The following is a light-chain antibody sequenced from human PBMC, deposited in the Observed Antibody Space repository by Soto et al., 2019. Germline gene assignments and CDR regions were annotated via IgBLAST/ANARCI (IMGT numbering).Light chain of an antibody. CDR1: QSVSSK. V-gene: IGKV3-15*01. Sequence: EIVMTQSPVTLSVSPGERATLSCRASQSVSSKLAWYQQKRGQAPRLLIHGASTRATGIPARFSGSGSGTEFILTITSLQSEDFALYYCQQYNNLPLTFGGGTKVEIK. CDR2: GAS. CDR3: QQYNNLPLT. J-gene: IGKJ4*01.